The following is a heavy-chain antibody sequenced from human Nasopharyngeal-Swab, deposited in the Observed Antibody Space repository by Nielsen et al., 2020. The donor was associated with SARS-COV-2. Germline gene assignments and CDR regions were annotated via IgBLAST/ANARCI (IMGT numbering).Heavy chain of an antibody. V-gene: IGHV4-34*01. D-gene: IGHD3-3*01. CDR2: INHSGST. J-gene: IGHJ6*02. Sequence: SQTLSLTCAVYGGSFSGYHWSWIRQPPGKGLEWIGEINHSGSTNYNPSLKSRVTISVDTSKNQFSLKLSSVTAADTAVYYCARGRQIWSGYQDYYYGMDVWGQGTTVTVSS. CDR3: ARGRQIWSGYQDYYYGMDV. CDR1: GGSFSGYH.